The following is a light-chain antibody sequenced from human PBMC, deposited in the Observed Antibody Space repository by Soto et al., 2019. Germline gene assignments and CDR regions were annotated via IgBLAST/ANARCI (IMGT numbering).Light chain of an antibody. CDR1: QSVSSSY. V-gene: IGKV3-20*01. CDR3: QQYGSSIT. Sequence: EIVLTQSPGTLSLSPAERAALSCMASQSVSSSYLAWYQQKPGQAPRLLIYGASSRATGIPDRFSGSGSGTDFTLTISRLEPEDFAVYYCQQYGSSITFGQGTRLEIK. CDR2: GAS. J-gene: IGKJ5*01.